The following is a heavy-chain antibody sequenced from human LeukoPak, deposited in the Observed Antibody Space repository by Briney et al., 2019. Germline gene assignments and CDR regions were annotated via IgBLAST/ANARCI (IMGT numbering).Heavy chain of an antibody. CDR1: GFTVSSNY. D-gene: IGHD3-22*01. CDR2: IYSGGST. J-gene: IGHJ5*02. CDR3: ARGINYYDSSGYSDWFDP. V-gene: IGHV3-66*01. Sequence: GGSLRLSCAASGFTVSSNYMSWVRQAPGKGLEWVSVIYSGGSTYYADSVKGRFTISRDNSKNTLYLQMNSLRAEDTAVYYCARGINYYDSSGYSDWFDPWGQGTLVTVSS.